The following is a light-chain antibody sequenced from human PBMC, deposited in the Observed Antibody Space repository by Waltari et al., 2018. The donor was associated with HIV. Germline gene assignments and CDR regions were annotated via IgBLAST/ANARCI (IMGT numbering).Light chain of an antibody. J-gene: IGKJ3*01. Sequence: EIVMTQSPATLSVSPGARATLSCRASQSVSSNLAWYQQKPGQAPRLLIYGASTRATGIPARFSGSGSGTEFTLTISSLQSEDFAVYYCQQYNNWPGFTFGPGTKVDIK. CDR1: QSVSSN. CDR2: GAS. CDR3: QQYNNWPGFT. V-gene: IGKV3-15*01.